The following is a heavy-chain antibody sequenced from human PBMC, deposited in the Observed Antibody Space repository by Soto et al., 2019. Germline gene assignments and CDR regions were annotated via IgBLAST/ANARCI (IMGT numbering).Heavy chain of an antibody. Sequence: GGSLRLSCAASGFTFSIYAMRWVRQAPGKGLEWVLGISASGGITYYVDSVKGRFTISRDNSKNTLYLQMNSLRAEDTAVYYCAKEKYYYDSSGLGRAFDIWGQGTMVTVSS. CDR3: AKEKYYYDSSGLGRAFDI. V-gene: IGHV3-23*01. CDR2: ISASGGIT. J-gene: IGHJ3*02. D-gene: IGHD3-22*01. CDR1: GFTFSIYA.